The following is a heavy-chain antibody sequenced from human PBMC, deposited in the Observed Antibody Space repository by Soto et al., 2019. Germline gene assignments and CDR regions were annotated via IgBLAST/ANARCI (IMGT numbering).Heavy chain of an antibody. CDR2: ISYDGSNK. CDR3: AREARKAFDI. V-gene: IGHV3-30-3*01. J-gene: IGHJ3*02. Sequence: QVQLVESGGGVVQPGRSLRLSCAASGFTFSSYAMQWVRQAPGKGLEWVAVISYDGSNKYYADSVKGRFTISRDNSKNTLYLQMNSLRAVDTAVYYCAREARKAFDIWGQGTMVTVSS. CDR1: GFTFSSYA.